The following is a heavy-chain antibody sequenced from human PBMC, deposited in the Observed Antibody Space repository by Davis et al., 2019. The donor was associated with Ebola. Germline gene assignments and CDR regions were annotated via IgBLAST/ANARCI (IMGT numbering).Heavy chain of an antibody. CDR3: AKPLGSGYYYFDT. V-gene: IGHV5-51*01. CDR1: GYSFPSYW. D-gene: IGHD3-22*01. CDR2: IYPGDSDT. Sequence: GGSLRLSCKGSGYSFPSYWIGWVRQMPGKGLEWLGIIYPGDSDTSYSPFFQGQVTISADKSVNTAYLQWSSLKASDSGMYFCAKPLGSGYYYFDTWGQGTLVTVSS. J-gene: IGHJ4*02.